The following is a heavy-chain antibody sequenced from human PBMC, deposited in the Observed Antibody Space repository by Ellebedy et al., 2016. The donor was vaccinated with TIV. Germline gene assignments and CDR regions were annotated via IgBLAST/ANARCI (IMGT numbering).Heavy chain of an antibody. Sequence: PGGSLRLSCTASGFTFSNNSMNWVRQAPGTGLEWVSYISSTGPTIYYADSLKGRFTISRDNGKISLYLQMNSLTAEDTAVYYCASGAYDNWGQGTMVIVSS. CDR2: ISSTGPTI. J-gene: IGHJ3*02. CDR1: GFTFSNNS. CDR3: ASGAYDN. V-gene: IGHV3-48*04.